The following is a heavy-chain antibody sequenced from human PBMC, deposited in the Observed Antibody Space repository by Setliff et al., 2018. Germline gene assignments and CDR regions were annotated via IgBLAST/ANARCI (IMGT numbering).Heavy chain of an antibody. V-gene: IGHV1-18*01. D-gene: IGHD2-2*01. J-gene: IGHJ3*02. CDR2: ISPYNGYI. Sequence: ASVKVSCKASGYTFSTYGIAWVRQAPGQGLEWMGWISPYNGYIIYAHKFQGRVTMTTDTSTGTADMEMRNLRSDDTAVYYCTRDTNIVVVPPHRTAFDIWGQGTMVTVSS. CDR3: TRDTNIVVVPPHRTAFDI. CDR1: GYTFSTYG.